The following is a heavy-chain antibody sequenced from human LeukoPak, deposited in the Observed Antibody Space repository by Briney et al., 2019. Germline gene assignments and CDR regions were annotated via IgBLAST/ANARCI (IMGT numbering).Heavy chain of an antibody. CDR1: GGSISSSSYY. CDR2: IFYSGST. V-gene: IGHV4-39*02. J-gene: IGHJ4*02. Sequence: SETLSLTCTVSGGSISSSSYYWGWIRQPPGKGLEWIGSIFYSGSTYYNSSLKSRVTISRDTSKNQFSLKLSSVTAADTAVYYCAREHCSSTSCYTNEGFDYWGQGTLVTVSS. D-gene: IGHD2-2*02. CDR3: AREHCSSTSCYTNEGFDY.